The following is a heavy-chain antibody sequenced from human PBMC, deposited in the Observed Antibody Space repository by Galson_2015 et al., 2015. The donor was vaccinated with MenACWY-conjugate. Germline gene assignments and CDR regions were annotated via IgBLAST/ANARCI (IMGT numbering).Heavy chain of an antibody. CDR2: ISHDGTVK. V-gene: IGHV3-30*18. J-gene: IGHJ4*02. CDR3: AKERTWQAAREFDY. Sequence: SLRLSCAASGFTFSGYGMQWVRQAPRNGLEWVAVISHDGTVKYYAASVKGRFTIFRVNSKSTLSLQMSSLRPEDTALYYCAKERTWQAAREFDYWGKGTLVTVSS. D-gene: IGHD5-12*01. CDR1: GFTFSGYG.